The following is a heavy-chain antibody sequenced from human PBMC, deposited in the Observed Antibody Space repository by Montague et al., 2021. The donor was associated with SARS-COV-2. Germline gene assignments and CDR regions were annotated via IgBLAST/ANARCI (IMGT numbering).Heavy chain of an antibody. V-gene: IGHV3-7*01. D-gene: IGHD6-19*01. CDR1: GFTFSNYW. Sequence: SLRLSCAASGFTASGFTFSNYWMSWIRQAPGKGLEWVANINQDGSVASYVDSVKGRFTISRDNAKNTLYLQMNSLRAEDTAVYYCASWISGVAGTDYWGQGTLVTVSS. CDR3: ASWISGVAGTDY. CDR2: INQDGSVA. J-gene: IGHJ4*02.